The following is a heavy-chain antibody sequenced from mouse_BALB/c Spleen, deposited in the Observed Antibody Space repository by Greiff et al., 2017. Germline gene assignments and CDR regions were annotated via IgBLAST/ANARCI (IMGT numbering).Heavy chain of an antibody. Sequence: EVQLVESGGGLVKPGGSLKLSCAASGFTFSSYAMPWVRQSPEKRLEWVAEISSGGSYTYYPDTVTGRFTISRDNAKNTLYLEMSSLRSEDTAMYYCARETARVPFAYWGQGTLVTVSA. J-gene: IGHJ3*01. V-gene: IGHV5-9-4*01. CDR2: ISSGGSYT. CDR1: GFTFSSYA. CDR3: ARETARVPFAY. D-gene: IGHD3-2*01.